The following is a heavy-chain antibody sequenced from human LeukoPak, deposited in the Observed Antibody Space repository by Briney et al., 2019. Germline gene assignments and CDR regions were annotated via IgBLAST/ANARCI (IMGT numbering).Heavy chain of an antibody. V-gene: IGHV1-8*01. CDR3: ARGPTRITIRSSGRGGYNWFDP. Sequence: ALVKVSCRASGYTFTSCDINWVRQATGQGLEWMGWMNPNSGNTGYAQKFQGRVTMTRNTSISTAYMELGSLRSEDTAVYYCARGPTRITIRSSGRGGYNWFDPWGQGTLVTVSS. D-gene: IGHD3-10*01. J-gene: IGHJ5*02. CDR2: MNPNSGNT. CDR1: GYTFTSCD.